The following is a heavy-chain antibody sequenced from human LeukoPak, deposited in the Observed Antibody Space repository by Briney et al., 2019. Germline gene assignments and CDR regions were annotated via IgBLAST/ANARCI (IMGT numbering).Heavy chain of an antibody. CDR1: GGSISSFY. V-gene: IGHV4-59*08. CDR3: ARLSVTMVRERGAFDI. J-gene: IGHJ3*02. D-gene: IGHD3-10*01. CDR2: MYYSGGT. Sequence: PSETLSLTCTVSGGSISSFYGSWIRQPPGKGLEWIGYMYYSGGTNYNPSLKSRVTISIDTSRNQVSLKLSSVTAADTAVYYCARLSVTMVRERGAFDIWGQGTMVTVSS.